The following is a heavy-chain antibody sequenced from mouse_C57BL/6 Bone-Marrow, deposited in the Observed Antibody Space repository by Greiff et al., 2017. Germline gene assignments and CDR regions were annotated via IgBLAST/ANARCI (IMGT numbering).Heavy chain of an antibody. CDR2: LSDGGSYT. J-gene: IGHJ3*01. D-gene: IGHD2-1*01. CDR1: GVTFRSSA. CDR3: ARVTILYPFAY. Sequence: VTLMVAGGGLVKSGGALKTLIVSSGVTFRSSAMSWVRQTPEKRLEWGATLSDGGSYTYYPDNVKGRFTISRDNAKNNLYLQMSHLKSEDTAMYYCARVTILYPFAYWGQETLVTVSA. V-gene: IGHV5-4*03.